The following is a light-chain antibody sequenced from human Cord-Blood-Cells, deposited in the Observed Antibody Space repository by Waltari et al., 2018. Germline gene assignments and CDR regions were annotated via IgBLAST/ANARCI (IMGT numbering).Light chain of an antibody. Sequence: IQMTQSPSSLSASVGDRVTITCQASQDISNYLNWYQQKPGKAPKLLIYDASNLETGVPSRFSGSGSGTDFTFTISSPQPEDIATYYCQQYDNRLTFGGGTKVEIK. CDR2: DAS. V-gene: IGKV1-33*01. CDR3: QQYDNRLT. J-gene: IGKJ4*01. CDR1: QDISNY.